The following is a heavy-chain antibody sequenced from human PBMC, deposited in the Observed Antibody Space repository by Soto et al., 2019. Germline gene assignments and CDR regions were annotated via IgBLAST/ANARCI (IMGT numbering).Heavy chain of an antibody. CDR2: ISYDGSNK. D-gene: IGHD4-17*01. CDR1: GFTFSSYA. J-gene: IGHJ4*02. V-gene: IGHV3-30-3*01. CDR3: ARVISYGDRTDY. Sequence: PGGSLRLSCAASGFTFSSYAMHWVRQAPGKGLEWVAVISYDGSNKYYADSVKGRFTISRDNSKNTLYLQMNSLRAEDTAVYYCARVISYGDRTDYWGQGTLVTVSS.